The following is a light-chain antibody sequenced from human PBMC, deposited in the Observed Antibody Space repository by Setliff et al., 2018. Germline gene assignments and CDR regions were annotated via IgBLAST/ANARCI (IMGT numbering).Light chain of an antibody. Sequence: QSALAQPASVSGSPGQSITISCSGTSSDVGSYDLVSWYQQHPGKAPKLIIYGVSDRPSGVSNRFSGSKSGNTASLTISGLQAEDEADYYCSSYTSSSTLVFGTGTKVTVL. CDR3: SSYTSSSTLV. V-gene: IGLV2-14*03. CDR1: SSDVGSYDL. J-gene: IGLJ1*01. CDR2: GVS.